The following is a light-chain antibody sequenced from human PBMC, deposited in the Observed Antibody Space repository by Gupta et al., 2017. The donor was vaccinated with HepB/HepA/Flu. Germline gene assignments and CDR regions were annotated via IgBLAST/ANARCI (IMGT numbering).Light chain of an antibody. CDR2: RNN. CDR3: AAWDDSLSGRV. CDR1: SSNIGSNY. V-gene: IGLV1-47*01. J-gene: IGLJ3*02. Sequence: SVLTQPPSASPTRGQRVPISCSGRSSNIGSNYVYWYQQLPGTAPKLLIYRNNQRPSGVPDRFSGSKSGTSASLAISGLRSEDEADYYCAAWDDSLSGRVFGGATKLTVL.